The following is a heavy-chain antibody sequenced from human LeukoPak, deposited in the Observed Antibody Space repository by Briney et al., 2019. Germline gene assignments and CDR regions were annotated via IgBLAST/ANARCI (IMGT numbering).Heavy chain of an antibody. J-gene: IGHJ5*02. V-gene: IGHV4-39*01. CDR3: ARLGYSSGWSPYNWFDP. Sequence: SETLSLTCTVSGGSISSSSYYWGWIRQPPGKGLEWIGSIYYSGSTYYNPSLKSRVTVSVDTSKNQFSLKLSSVTAADTAVYYCARLGYSSGWSPYNWFDPWGQGTLVTVSS. D-gene: IGHD6-19*01. CDR2: IYYSGST. CDR1: GGSISSSSYY.